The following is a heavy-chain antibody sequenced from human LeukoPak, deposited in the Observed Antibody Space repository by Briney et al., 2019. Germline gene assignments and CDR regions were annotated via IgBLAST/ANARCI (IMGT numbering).Heavy chain of an antibody. V-gene: IGHV3-23*01. CDR3: AKVRYDSSGYQSPYFDY. D-gene: IGHD3-22*01. J-gene: IGHJ4*02. CDR1: GFTFSSYA. CDR2: ISGSGSST. Sequence: GGSLRPSCAASGFTFSSYAMSWVRQAPGKGLEWVSVISGSGSSTYYADSVKGRFTISRDNSKNTLYLQMNSLRAEDTTVYYCAKVRYDSSGYQSPYFDYWGQGTLVTVSS.